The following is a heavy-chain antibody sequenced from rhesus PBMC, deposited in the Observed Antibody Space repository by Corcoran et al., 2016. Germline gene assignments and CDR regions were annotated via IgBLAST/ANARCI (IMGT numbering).Heavy chain of an antibody. Sequence: QVQLQESGPGLVKPLETLSLTCAVSGGSISSNYWSWIRQPPGKGLVWIGYIYGSGISTHYNPSLKSRVTLSVDTSKNQFSLKLSSVAAADTAVYYCARDSEAAAGMGSLDVWGRGVLVTVSS. CDR3: ARDSEAAAGMGSLDV. D-gene: IGHD6-31*01. CDR1: GGSISSNY. CDR2: IYGSGIST. V-gene: IGHV4S11*01. J-gene: IGHJ5-2*02.